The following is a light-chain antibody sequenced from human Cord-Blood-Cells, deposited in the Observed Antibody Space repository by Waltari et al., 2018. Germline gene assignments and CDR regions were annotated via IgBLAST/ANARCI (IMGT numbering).Light chain of an antibody. V-gene: IGLV2-14*01. CDR2: DVS. Sequence: QYALTQPASVSGSPGQSITISCTGTSSDVGGYNYVSWYQQHPGKAPKLIIYDVSNRRSGVSNRFSVSKSGNTASLTISGLQSEDEADYYCSSYTSSSTLVFGGGTKLTVL. J-gene: IGLJ3*02. CDR1: SSDVGGYNY. CDR3: SSYTSSSTLV.